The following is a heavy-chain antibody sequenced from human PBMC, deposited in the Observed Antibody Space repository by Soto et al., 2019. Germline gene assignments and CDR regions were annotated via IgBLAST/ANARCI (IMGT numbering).Heavy chain of an antibody. Sequence: QITLNESGPTLVKPTQTLTLTCTFSGFSLSTRDVGVGWIRQPPGEALEWLGVVYWDDSKTYSLSLESRLTITKATPKNQVVLRMTKMDILDTATYSGARCRWGVARSRGPETLVIVS. V-gene: IGHV2-5*02. CDR3: ARCRWGVARS. J-gene: IGHJ4*02. CDR1: GFSLSTRDVG. CDR2: VYWDDSK. D-gene: IGHD3-16*01.